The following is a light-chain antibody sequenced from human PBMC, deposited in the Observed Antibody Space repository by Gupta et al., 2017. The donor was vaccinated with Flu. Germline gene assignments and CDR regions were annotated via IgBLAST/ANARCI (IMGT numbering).Light chain of an antibody. CDR1: QGIGND. V-gene: IGKV1-6*01. J-gene: IGKJ1*01. CDR3: VQDFNYPWT. CDR2: SAS. Sequence: AIQMTQSPSSLSASVRDRVTITCRASQGIGNDLGWYQQKPGKAPKLLIYSASTLQSGVPSRFIGSGSGTDFTLTITSLKPEDFATYYCVQDFNYPWTFGQGTKVEVK.